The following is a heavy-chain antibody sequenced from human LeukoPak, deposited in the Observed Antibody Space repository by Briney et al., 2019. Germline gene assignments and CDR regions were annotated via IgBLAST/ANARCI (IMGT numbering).Heavy chain of an antibody. Sequence: ASVTVSCKASGGTFSSYTISWVRQAPGQGLEWMGRIIPILGIANYAQKFQGRVTITADKSTSTAYMELSSLRSEDTAVYYCARVYDSSGYYYDSWGQGTLVTVSS. CDR2: IIPILGIA. D-gene: IGHD3-22*01. CDR3: ARVYDSSGYYYDS. V-gene: IGHV1-69*02. CDR1: GGTFSSYT. J-gene: IGHJ5*01.